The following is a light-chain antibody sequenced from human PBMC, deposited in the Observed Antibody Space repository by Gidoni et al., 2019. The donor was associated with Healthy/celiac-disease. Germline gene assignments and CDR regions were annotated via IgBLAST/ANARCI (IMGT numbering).Light chain of an antibody. V-gene: IGKV3-20*01. CDR3: QQYGSSPEWT. CDR2: GAS. Sequence: ETVLKQTTGTLSLSPGERATLSCRASQSFSSSYLAWYQQKPGEAPRLLIYGASSRATVIPDRCSGSVSGTDFTLTISRLEPEDVAVYYCQQYGSSPEWTFGQGTKVEIK. CDR1: QSFSSSY. J-gene: IGKJ1*01.